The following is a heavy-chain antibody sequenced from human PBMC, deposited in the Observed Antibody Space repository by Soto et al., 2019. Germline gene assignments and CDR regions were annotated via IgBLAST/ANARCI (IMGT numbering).Heavy chain of an antibody. CDR3: ARDYYNDSSGHCDY. J-gene: IGHJ4*02. CDR2: INAGKGNT. Sequence: ASVKVSCKASGYTFANYAIHWMRQAPGQRLEWMGWINAGKGNTKYSQKFQGRVTITRDTSASTAYMELSSLRSEDTAVYYCARDYYNDSSGHCDYWGKGTLVTVSS. CDR1: GYTFANYA. D-gene: IGHD3-22*01. V-gene: IGHV1-3*01.